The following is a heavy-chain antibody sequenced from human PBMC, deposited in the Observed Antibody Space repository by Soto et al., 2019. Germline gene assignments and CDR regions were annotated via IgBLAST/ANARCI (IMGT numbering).Heavy chain of an antibody. CDR3: ASDVSGWSRPAFAS. Sequence: QVQLQESGPGLVKPSETLSLTCTVSGASVVNDGYYWSWIRQPPGKGLEWIGYISNSGRTYYNPSLTTPLAISVAMSQHPFSLHLTSVTVADTAIYFCASDVSGWSRPAFASWGLGTLVTVSS. CDR1: GASVVNDGYY. D-gene: IGHD6-13*01. J-gene: IGHJ5*01. V-gene: IGHV4-61*08. CDR2: ISNSGRT.